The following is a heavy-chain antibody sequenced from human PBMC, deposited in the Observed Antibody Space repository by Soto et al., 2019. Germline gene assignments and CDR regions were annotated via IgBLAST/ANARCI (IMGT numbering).Heavy chain of an antibody. CDR2: IWYDGSNK. D-gene: IGHD3-10*01. V-gene: IGHV3-33*01. CDR3: ARDELADPTYYFDY. CDR1: GFTFSSYG. J-gene: IGHJ4*02. Sequence: GGSLRLSCAASGFTFSSYGMHWVRQAPGKGLEWVAVIWYDGSNKYYADSVKGRFTISRDNSKNTLYLQMNSLRAEDTAVYYCARDELADPTYYFDYWGQGTLVTVSS.